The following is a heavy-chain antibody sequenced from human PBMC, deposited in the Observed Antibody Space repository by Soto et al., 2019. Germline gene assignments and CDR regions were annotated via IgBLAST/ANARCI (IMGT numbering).Heavy chain of an antibody. D-gene: IGHD3-22*01. CDR1: GGTFSSYA. CDR2: IIPIFGTA. Sequence: QVQLVQSGAEVKKHVSSVKVSCKASGGTFSSYAISWVRQAPGQGLEWMGGIIPIFGTANYAQKFQGRVTITADDSTSTAYMELSSMRSDDTAVYYCASPHVDYYDISGYEEYFQHWGQGTLVTVSS. J-gene: IGHJ1*01. CDR3: ASPHVDYYDISGYEEYFQH. V-gene: IGHV1-69*01.